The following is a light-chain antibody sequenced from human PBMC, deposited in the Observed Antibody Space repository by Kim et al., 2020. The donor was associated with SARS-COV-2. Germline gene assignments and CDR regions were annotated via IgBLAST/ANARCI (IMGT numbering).Light chain of an antibody. CDR1: SSNSGNNY. Sequence: GQNVTISCSGSSSNSGNNYVSWYQQLPGTAPKLLIYDNNKRPSGIPDRFSGSKSGTSATLGITGLQTGDEADYYCGTWDSSLSAVFGGGTQLTVL. J-gene: IGLJ3*02. CDR2: DNN. CDR3: GTWDSSLSAV. V-gene: IGLV1-51*01.